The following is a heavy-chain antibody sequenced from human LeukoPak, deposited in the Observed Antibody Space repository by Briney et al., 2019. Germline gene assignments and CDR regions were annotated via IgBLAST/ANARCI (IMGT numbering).Heavy chain of an antibody. CDR3: VRGKYCSA. CDR1: GFALRSYS. V-gene: IGHV3-48*04. Sequence: PGGSLRLSCAASGFALRSYSMNWVRQGPGKGLEWIAYISSSLGSTYHADPVKGRFTISRDNAENSLFLQMNSLRADDTGVYYCVRGKYCSAWGQGTLVTVSP. D-gene: IGHD2/OR15-2a*01. CDR2: ISSSLGST. J-gene: IGHJ5*02.